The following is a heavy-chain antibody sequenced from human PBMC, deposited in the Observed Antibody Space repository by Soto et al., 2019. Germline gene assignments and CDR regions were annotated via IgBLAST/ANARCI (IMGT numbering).Heavy chain of an antibody. CDR2: IYYSGST. CDR1: GGSVSSGSYY. J-gene: IGHJ4*02. CDR3: ARGSAGIAVAGIPS. V-gene: IGHV4-61*01. Sequence: PSETLSLTCTVSGGSVSSGSYYWSWIRQPPGKGLEWIGYIYYSGSTNYNPSPKSRVTISVDTSKNQFSLKLSSVTAADTAVYYCARGSAGIAVAGIPSWGQGTLVTAPQ. D-gene: IGHD6-19*01.